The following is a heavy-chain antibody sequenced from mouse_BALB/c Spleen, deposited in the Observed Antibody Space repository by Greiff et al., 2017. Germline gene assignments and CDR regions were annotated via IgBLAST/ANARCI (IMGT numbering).Heavy chain of an antibody. V-gene: IGHV14-3*02. Sequence: VQLQQSGAELVKPGASVKLSCTASGFNIKDTYMHWVKQRPEHGLEWIGRIDPANGNTKYDPKFQGKATITADTSSNTAYLQLSSLTSEDTAVYYCARDWDWYFDVWGAGTTVTVSS. CDR3: ARDWDWYFDV. J-gene: IGHJ1*01. CDR2: IDPANGNT. CDR1: GFNIKDTY.